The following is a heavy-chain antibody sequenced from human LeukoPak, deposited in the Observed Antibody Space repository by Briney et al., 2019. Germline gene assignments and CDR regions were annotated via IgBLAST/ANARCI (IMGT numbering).Heavy chain of an antibody. CDR1: GGSISSSSYY. CDR2: IYYSGST. Sequence: SETLSLTCTVSGGSISSSSYYWGWIRQPPGKGLEWIGSIYYSGSTYYNPSLKNRVTISVDTSKNQFSLKLSSVTAADTAVYYCARPFSYSSGWYYFDYWGQGTLVTVSS. CDR3: ARPFSYSSGWYYFDY. J-gene: IGHJ4*02. V-gene: IGHV4-39*01. D-gene: IGHD6-19*01.